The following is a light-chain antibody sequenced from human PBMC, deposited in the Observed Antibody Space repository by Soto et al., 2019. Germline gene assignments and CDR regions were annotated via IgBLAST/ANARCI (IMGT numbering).Light chain of an antibody. CDR3: QQYDNLPLT. V-gene: IGKV1-33*01. J-gene: IGKJ3*01. CDR2: DAS. CDR1: QDISNY. Sequence: DIQMTQSPSSLSASVGDRVTITCQASQDISNYLNWYQQKPGKAPKLLIYDASNLETGVPSRFSGSGSGTDFTFTNSSLQPEDIATYYCQQYDNLPLTFGPGNKVDIK.